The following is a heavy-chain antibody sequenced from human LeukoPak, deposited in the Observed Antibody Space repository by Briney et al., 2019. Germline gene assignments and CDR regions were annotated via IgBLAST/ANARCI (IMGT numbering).Heavy chain of an antibody. V-gene: IGHV3-30*02. Sequence: PGGSLRLSCATSEFTFSAYAMHWIRQAPGRGLEWVAFVRYGGNIKYYADSVKGRFTISRDNSKNTLYLQMNSLRPEDTAVYYCTKDLGTAYNIFDYWGQGTLVTVSS. CDR2: VRYGGNIK. D-gene: IGHD3-9*01. CDR3: TKDLGTAYNIFDY. CDR1: EFTFSAYA. J-gene: IGHJ4*02.